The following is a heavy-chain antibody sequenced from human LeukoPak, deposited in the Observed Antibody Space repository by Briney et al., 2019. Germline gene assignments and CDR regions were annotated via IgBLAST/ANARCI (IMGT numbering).Heavy chain of an antibody. CDR2: IYHSGST. D-gene: IGHD3-22*01. V-gene: IGHV4-4*02. J-gene: IGHJ3*02. Sequence: PSETLSLTCAVSGGSISSSNWWSWVRQPPGKGLEWIGEIYHSGSTNYNPSLKSRVTISVDKSKNQFSLKLSSVTAADTAVYYCAHAPYYYDSSGQLPVGAFDIWGQGTMVTVSS. CDR3: AHAPYYYDSSGQLPVGAFDI. CDR1: GGSISSSNW.